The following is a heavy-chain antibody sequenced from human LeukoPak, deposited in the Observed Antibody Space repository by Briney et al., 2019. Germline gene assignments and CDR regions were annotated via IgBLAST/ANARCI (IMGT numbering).Heavy chain of an antibody. CDR3: AEAHARFGELSIDY. CDR2: IRYDGSNK. CDR1: GFTFSSYG. D-gene: IGHD3-10*01. J-gene: IGHJ4*02. V-gene: IGHV3-30*02. Sequence: GGSLRLSCAASGFTFSSYGMHWVRQAPGKGLEWVAFIRYDGSNKYYADSVKGRFTISRDNSKNTLYLQMNSLRAEDTAVYYCAEAHARFGELSIDYWGQGTLVTVSS.